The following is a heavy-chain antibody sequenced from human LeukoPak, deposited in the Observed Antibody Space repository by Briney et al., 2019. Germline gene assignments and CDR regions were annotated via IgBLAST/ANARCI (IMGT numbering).Heavy chain of an antibody. CDR3: ASSRRVPAAVYYYYYMDV. V-gene: IGHV4-34*01. J-gene: IGHJ6*03. Sequence: PSETLSLTCAVYGGSFSGYYWSWIRQPPGKGLEWIGEINHSGSTNYNPSLKSRVTISVDTSKNQFSLKLSSVTAADTAVYYCASSRRVPAAVYYYYYMDVWGKGTTVTVSS. CDR1: GGSFSGYY. CDR2: INHSGST. D-gene: IGHD2-2*01.